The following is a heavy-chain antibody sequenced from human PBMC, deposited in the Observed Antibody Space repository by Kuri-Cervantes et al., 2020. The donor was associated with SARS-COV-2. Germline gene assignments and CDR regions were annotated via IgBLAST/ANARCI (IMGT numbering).Heavy chain of an antibody. J-gene: IGHJ4*02. CDR3: ARDAQATGLFDY. Sequence: SETLSLTCTVSGGSISSGGYYWSWIRQHPGKGLEWIGYIYYSGSTYYNPSPKSRVTISVDTSKNQFSLKLSSVTAADTAVYYCARDAQATGLFDYWGQGTLVTVSS. D-gene: IGHD3-9*01. CDR1: GGSISSGGYY. CDR2: IYYSGST. V-gene: IGHV4-31*03.